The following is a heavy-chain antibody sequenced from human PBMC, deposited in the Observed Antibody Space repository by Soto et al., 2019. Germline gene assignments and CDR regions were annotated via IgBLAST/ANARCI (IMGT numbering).Heavy chain of an antibody. V-gene: IGHV4-59*01. CDR2: IYYSGST. J-gene: IGHJ4*02. Sequence: SETLSLTCTVSGGSISSYYWSWSRQPPGKGLEWIGYIYYSGSTNYNPSLKSRVTISVDTSKNQFSLKLRSVTAADTAVYYCARGMAEEQIFYYFDYWGQGALVTVSS. CDR3: ARGMAEEQIFYYFDY. CDR1: GGSISSYY. D-gene: IGHD3-9*01.